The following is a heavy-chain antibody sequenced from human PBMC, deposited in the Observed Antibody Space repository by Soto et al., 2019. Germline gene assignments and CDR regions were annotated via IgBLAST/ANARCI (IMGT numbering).Heavy chain of an antibody. V-gene: IGHV3-43*01. CDR3: AKDIEGGYSYGYGFDY. J-gene: IGHJ4*02. Sequence: GGSLRLSCAASGFTFDDYTMHWVRQAPGKGLEWVSLISWDGGSTYYADSVKGRFTISRDNSKNSLYLQMNSLRTEDTALYYCAKDIEGGYSYGYGFDYWGQGTLVTVSS. CDR1: GFTFDDYT. CDR2: ISWDGGST. D-gene: IGHD5-18*01.